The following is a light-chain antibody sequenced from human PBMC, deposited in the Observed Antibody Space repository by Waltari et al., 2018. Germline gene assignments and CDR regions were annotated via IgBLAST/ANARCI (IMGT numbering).Light chain of an antibody. CDR2: GAS. CDR1: QSVSSS. Sequence: EIVMTQSPATLSVSPGERATLSCRASQSVSSSVAWYQQKPGQAPRLLIFGASTRATGIPARFSGSGSGTEFTLTISSLQREDFGTYYCQQTDRAPLTFGGGT. J-gene: IGKJ4*01. V-gene: IGKV3-15*01. CDR3: QQTDRAPLT.